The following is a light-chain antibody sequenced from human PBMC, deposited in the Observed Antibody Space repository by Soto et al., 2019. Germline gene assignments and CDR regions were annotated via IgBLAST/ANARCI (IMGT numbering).Light chain of an antibody. J-gene: IGKJ2*01. CDR1: QSISVW. CDR2: DAS. Sequence: DIQMTQSPSTLSASVGDGVSITCRASQSISVWVAWYQHAPGKAPRLLIYDASSLESGVPSRFGGSGSGTEFTLTISSLQPDDFATYYCQHYNNLPYTFGQGTKVDIK. V-gene: IGKV1-5*01. CDR3: QHYNNLPYT.